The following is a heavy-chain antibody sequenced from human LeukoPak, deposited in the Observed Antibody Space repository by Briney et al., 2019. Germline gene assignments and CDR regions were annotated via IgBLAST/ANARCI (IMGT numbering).Heavy chain of an antibody. CDR1: GFTFSSYG. CDR2: IWYDGSNK. D-gene: IGHD6-13*01. J-gene: IGHJ4*02. CDR3: ARIGYSSSTGVDY. V-gene: IGHV3-33*01. Sequence: GGSLRLSCAASGFTFSSYGIHWVRQAPGKGLEWVAVIWYDGSNKNYADSVKGRFTISRDNSKNTLYLQMNSLRAEDTAVYYCARIGYSSSTGVDYWGQGTLVTVSS.